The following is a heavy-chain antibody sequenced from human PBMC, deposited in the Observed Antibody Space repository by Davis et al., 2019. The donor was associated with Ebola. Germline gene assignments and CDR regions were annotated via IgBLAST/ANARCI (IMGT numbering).Heavy chain of an antibody. CDR2: INPNSGGT. V-gene: IGHV1-2*02. J-gene: IGHJ4*02. D-gene: IGHD2-2*01. Sequence: ASVKVSCKASGYTFTGYYMHWVRQAPGQGLEWMGWINPNSGGTNYAQKLQGRVTMTTDTSTSTAYMELSSLRSEDTAVYYCARELGVVVPAAMGYFDYWGQGTLVTVSS. CDR1: GYTFTGYY. CDR3: ARELGVVVPAAMGYFDY.